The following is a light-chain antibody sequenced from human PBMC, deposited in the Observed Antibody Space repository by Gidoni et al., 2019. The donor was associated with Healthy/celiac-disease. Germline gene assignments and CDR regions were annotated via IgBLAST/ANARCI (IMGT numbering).Light chain of an antibody. CDR2: KDS. CDR3: QSADSSGTYHV. Sequence: SYELTQPHSGSVSPGQTARITCSGDALPKQYAYWYQQKPGQAPVLVIYKDSERPSGIPGRFSGSSSGTTVTLTISGVQAEDEADYYCQSADSSGTYHVFGTGTKVTVL. J-gene: IGLJ1*01. V-gene: IGLV3-25*03. CDR1: ALPKQY.